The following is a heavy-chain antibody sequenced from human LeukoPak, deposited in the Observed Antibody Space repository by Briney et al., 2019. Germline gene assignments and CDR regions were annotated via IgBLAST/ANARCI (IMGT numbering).Heavy chain of an antibody. V-gene: IGHV1-2*02. CDR2: IDPNSGGT. D-gene: IGHD3-16*02. CDR3: ARIRLRLGELSLSY. J-gene: IGHJ4*02. Sequence: ASVKVSCKASGYTFTGYYMHWVRQAPGQGLEWMGWIDPNSGGTNYAQKFQGRVTMTRDTSISTAYMELSRLRSDDTAVYYCARIRLRLGELSLSYWGQGTLVTVSS. CDR1: GYTFTGYY.